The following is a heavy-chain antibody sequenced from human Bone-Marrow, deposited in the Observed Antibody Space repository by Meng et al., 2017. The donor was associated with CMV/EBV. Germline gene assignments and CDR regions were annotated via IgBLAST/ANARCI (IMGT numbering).Heavy chain of an antibody. CDR1: GFTFSNYA. J-gene: IGHJ6*02. V-gene: IGHV3-30*14. D-gene: IGHD3-10*01. Sequence: GGSLRLSCAASGFTFSNYAMHWVRQAPGKGLEWVAVVSYDGDIKYYADSVKRRFTISRDNSKNTLSLQMNSLRVEDSAVYSCARVNVMVRGPGTLHYYYAMDVWGQGTTVTVSS. CDR2: VSYDGDIK. CDR3: ARVNVMVRGPGTLHYYYAMDV.